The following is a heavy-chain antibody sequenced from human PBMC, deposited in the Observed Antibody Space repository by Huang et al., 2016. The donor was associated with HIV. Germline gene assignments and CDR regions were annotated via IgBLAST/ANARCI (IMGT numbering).Heavy chain of an antibody. Sequence: EVHLVESGGGLVRPGRSLRLSCAASGFTFRSYWMNWVRQEPGRGREWVGKINLDGSERVYVDSVRGRLTSSRDNANNSVSLQLNSLKAEDTGVYYCARGFQAKPGDYWGQGTLVTVSS. V-gene: IGHV3-7*01. CDR2: INLDGSER. CDR1: GFTFRSYW. J-gene: IGHJ4*02. CDR3: ARGFQAKPGDY.